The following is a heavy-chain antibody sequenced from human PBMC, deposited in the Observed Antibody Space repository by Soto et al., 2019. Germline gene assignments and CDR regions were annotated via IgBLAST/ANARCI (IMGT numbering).Heavy chain of an antibody. J-gene: IGHJ5*01. Sequence: EVQLVESGGGSVQPGGSLRLSSAASGFTFSGQWMHWVRQAPGKGLVWVSRSKSDGSSTSYADSVKGRFTVSGDNAKNTLYLQMNALRIEDTAVYYCARSDWFDSWGQGTLVTVSS. V-gene: IGHV3-74*01. CDR1: GFTFSGQW. CDR2: SKSDGSST. CDR3: ARSDWFDS.